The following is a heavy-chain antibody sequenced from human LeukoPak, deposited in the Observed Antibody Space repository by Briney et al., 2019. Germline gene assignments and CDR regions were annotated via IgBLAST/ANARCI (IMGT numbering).Heavy chain of an antibody. V-gene: IGHV4-4*07. CDR3: ARVGYYYDSSGYADY. CDR2: IYTSGST. Sequence: SETLSLTCTVSGGSISSYYWSWIRQPAGKGLEWIGRIYTSGSTNYNPSLKSRVTMSVDTSKNQFSLKPSSVTAADTAVYYCARVGYYYDSSGYADYWGQGTLVTVSS. J-gene: IGHJ4*02. D-gene: IGHD3-22*01. CDR1: GGSISSYY.